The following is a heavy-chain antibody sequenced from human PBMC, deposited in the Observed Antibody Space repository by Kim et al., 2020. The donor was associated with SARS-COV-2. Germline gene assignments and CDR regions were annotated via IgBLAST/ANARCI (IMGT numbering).Heavy chain of an antibody. J-gene: IGHJ4*02. V-gene: IGHV4-39*01. Sequence: LKSRVPISVDTSKNQFSLKLSSVTAADTAVYYCASAGDDVWSGITSPFDYWGQGTLVTVSS. CDR3: ASAGDDVWSGITSPFDY. D-gene: IGHD3-3*01.